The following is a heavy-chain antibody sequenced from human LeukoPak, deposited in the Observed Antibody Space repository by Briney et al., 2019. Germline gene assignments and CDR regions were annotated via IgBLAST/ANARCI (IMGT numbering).Heavy chain of an antibody. D-gene: IGHD6-19*01. V-gene: IGHV3-48*01. CDR1: GFTFSSYS. CDR3: ARDDRIAVAGYYFDY. Sequence: GGSLRLSCAASGFTFSSYSMNWVRQAPGKGLEWVSYISSSSNTIYYADSVKGRFAISRDNAKNSLYLQMNSLRAEDTAVYYCARDDRIAVAGYYFDYWGQGTLVTVSS. CDR2: ISSSSNTI. J-gene: IGHJ4*02.